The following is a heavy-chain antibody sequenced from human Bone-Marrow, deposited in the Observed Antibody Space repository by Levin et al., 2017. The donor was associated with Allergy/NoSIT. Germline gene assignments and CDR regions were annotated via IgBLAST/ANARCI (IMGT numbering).Heavy chain of an antibody. CDR3: ARNGAWSFEF. Sequence: GGSLRLSCASSGFTFSGYWMAWVRQAPGKGLEWVANINRDGGDGYYVDSVKGRFTISRDNARNSLVLQMNSLGVDDKAVCYGARNGAWSFEFWGQGTLVTVSS. CDR1: GFTFSGYW. CDR2: INRDGGDG. D-gene: IGHD2-8*01. V-gene: IGHV3-7*02. J-gene: IGHJ4*02.